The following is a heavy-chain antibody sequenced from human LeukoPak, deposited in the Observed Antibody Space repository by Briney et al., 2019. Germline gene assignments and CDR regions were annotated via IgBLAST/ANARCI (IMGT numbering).Heavy chain of an antibody. D-gene: IGHD3-16*01. CDR2: IYYSGSA. J-gene: IGHJ4*02. CDR3: ARWGVSFGGRNYLDY. Sequence: SETLSLTCTVSGGSMNNYYWSWMWLPPGKGLEYIADIYYSGSANYNSYLKSRVSISVDTSKNQFSLTMNSVTAADTAVFYCARWGVSFGGRNYLDYWGQGKLVTVSS. V-gene: IGHV4-59*01. CDR1: GGSMNNYY.